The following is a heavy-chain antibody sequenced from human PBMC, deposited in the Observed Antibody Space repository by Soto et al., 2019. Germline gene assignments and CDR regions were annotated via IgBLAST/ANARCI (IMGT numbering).Heavy chain of an antibody. V-gene: IGHV3-21*01. Sequence: GGSLRLSCAASGFTFSSYSMNWVRQAPGKGLEWVSSISSSSSYIYYADSVKGRFTISRDNAKNSLFLQMNSLRAEDTAVYYCASLGVAGTWDFDYWGQGTLVTVSS. J-gene: IGHJ4*02. CDR3: ASLGVAGTWDFDY. D-gene: IGHD6-19*01. CDR2: ISSSSSYI. CDR1: GFTFSSYS.